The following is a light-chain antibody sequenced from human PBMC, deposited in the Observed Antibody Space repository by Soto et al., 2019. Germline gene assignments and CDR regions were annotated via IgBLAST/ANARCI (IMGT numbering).Light chain of an antibody. J-gene: IGKJ5*01. CDR3: QQADSCPIT. Sequence: DIQMTQSPSSVSASVGDRVTISWRASEDINSRLAWYQQKPGNAPKLLIYAAFILQSGVPSRFSGYGSGTDFTLTISSLQPEDFATYYFQQADSCPITLGQGTRPEIK. CDR2: AAF. CDR1: EDINSR. V-gene: IGKV1-12*01.